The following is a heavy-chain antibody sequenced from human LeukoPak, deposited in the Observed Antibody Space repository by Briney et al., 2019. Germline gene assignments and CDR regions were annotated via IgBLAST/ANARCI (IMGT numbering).Heavy chain of an antibody. D-gene: IGHD3-10*01. V-gene: IGHV4-34*01. J-gene: IGHJ4*02. Sequence: SETLSLTCAVYGGSFSGYYWSWIRQPPEKGLEWIGEINHSGSTNYNPSLKSRVTISVDTSKNQFSLKLSSVTAADTAVYYCASRRGYYGSGSYFYWGQGTLVTVSS. CDR3: ASRRGYYGSGSYFY. CDR1: GGSFSGYY. CDR2: INHSGST.